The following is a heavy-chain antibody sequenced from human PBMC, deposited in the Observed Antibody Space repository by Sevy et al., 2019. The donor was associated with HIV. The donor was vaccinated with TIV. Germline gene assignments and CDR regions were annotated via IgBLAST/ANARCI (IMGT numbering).Heavy chain of an antibody. V-gene: IGHV3-7*01. J-gene: IGHJ4*02. CDR2: IKYDGSEI. CDR3: VRAIVIEGSF. D-gene: IGHD2-2*01. Sequence: RGSLRLSCAASGFNINTYWMNWVRQAPGKGLEWVANIKYDGSEIYYVDSVRGRFTISKDNARNLVYLQMNSLRAEDTALYYCVRAIVIEGSFWGQGTLVTVSS. CDR1: GFNINTYW.